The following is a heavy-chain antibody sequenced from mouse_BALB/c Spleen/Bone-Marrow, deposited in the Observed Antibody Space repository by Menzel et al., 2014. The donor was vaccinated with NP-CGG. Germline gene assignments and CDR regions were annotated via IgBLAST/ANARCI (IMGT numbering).Heavy chain of an antibody. CDR1: GYAFTSYN. J-gene: IGHJ4*01. V-gene: IGHV1S135*01. D-gene: IGHD1-1*01. CDR2: IDPYSGGT. Sequence: VQLKDSGPELVKPGASVMVSCKASGYAFTSYNMYWVKQSHGKSLEWIGYIDPYSGGTSYNQKFKGKATLTVDKSSSTAYMHLNSLTSEDSAVYYCARRVYYDYYAMDYWGQGTSVTVSS. CDR3: ARRVYYDYYAMDY.